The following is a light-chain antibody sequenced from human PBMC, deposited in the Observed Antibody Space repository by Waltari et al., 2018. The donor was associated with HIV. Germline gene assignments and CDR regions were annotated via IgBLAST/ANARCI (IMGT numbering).Light chain of an antibody. CDR2: GSS. Sequence: EILMTQSPATLSASPGERATPSCRAGKNIGDRLAWYHKKPGQAPRLLIYGSSSGNPGSPAMFIGRGSGTEFTLIISCLQSEDVAVYYCQRYLDWPPWTFGQGTKVEI. V-gene: IGKV3D-15*01. J-gene: IGKJ1*01. CDR1: KNIGDR. CDR3: QRYLDWPPWT.